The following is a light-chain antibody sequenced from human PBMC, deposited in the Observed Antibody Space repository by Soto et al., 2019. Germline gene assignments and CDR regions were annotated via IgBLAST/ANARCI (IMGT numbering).Light chain of an antibody. CDR1: QNIGDL. Sequence: DIQMTQSPATLSGSVGDRVAITCRASQNIGDLLAWYQLKPGEAPKLLIYKASYLETGVPSRFSGSGSGTEFTFTISSLQPGDLATYYCQHYSAFSVTFGQGTKVDIK. V-gene: IGKV1-5*03. J-gene: IGKJ1*01. CDR2: KAS. CDR3: QHYSAFSVT.